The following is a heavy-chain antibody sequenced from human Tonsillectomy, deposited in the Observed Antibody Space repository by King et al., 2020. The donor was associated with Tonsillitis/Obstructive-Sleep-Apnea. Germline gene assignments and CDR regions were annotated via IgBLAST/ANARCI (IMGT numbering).Heavy chain of an antibody. J-gene: IGHJ3*02. V-gene: IGHV4-31*01. CDR2: IYYSGST. Sequence: QLPESGPGLVKPSPTLSLTCTVSGGSISSGGYYWSWIRQHPGKGLEWIGYIYYSGSTYYNPSLKSLVTISVDTSKNQFSLKLSSVTAADTAVYYCARVRAGFRAFDIWGQGPMVTVSS. CDR1: GGSISSGGYY. D-gene: IGHD3-10*01. CDR3: ARVRAGFRAFDI.